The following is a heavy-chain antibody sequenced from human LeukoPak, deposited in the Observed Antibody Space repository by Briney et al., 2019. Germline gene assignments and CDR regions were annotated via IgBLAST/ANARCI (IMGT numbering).Heavy chain of an antibody. CDR1: GFIFDDYA. CDR3: AKLFEGPRNY. Sequence: GGSLRLSCAASGFIFDDYAMHWVRQAPGKGLEWVAGIIWDSGSIGYADSMKGRFTISRDNSKNTLYLQMNSLRAEDTAVYYCAKLFEGPRNYWGQGTLVTVSS. V-gene: IGHV3-9*01. D-gene: IGHD3-16*01. CDR2: IIWDSGSI. J-gene: IGHJ4*02.